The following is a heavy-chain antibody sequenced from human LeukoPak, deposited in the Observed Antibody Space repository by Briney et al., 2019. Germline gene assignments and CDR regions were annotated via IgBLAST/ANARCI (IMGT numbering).Heavy chain of an antibody. CDR2: INHSGST. Sequence: PSETLSLTCAVYGGSFSGYYWSWIRQPPGKGLEWIGEINHSGSTNYNPSFRRRITTSVDPSKNQFSLKVNFVTAADTAVYYCARGRGYCTSTSCFNLFDSWGQGTLVTVSS. D-gene: IGHD2-2*01. J-gene: IGHJ5*01. CDR1: GGSFSGYY. CDR3: ARGRGYCTSTSCFNLFDS. V-gene: IGHV4-34*01.